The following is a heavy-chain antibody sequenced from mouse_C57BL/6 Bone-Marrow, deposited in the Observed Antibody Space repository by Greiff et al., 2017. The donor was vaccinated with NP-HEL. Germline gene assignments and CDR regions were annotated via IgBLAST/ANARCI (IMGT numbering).Heavy chain of an antibody. V-gene: IGHV1-82*01. D-gene: IGHD2-2*01. CDR1: GYAFSSSW. J-gene: IGHJ3*01. CDR2: IYPGDGDT. CDR3: ARYAYGYVPWFAC. Sequence: VQLQQSGPELVKPGASVKISCKASGYAFSSSWMNWVKQRPGKGLEWIGRIYPGDGDTNYNGKFKGKATLTADKSSSTAYMQLSSLTSEDSAIYFCARYAYGYVPWFACWGQGTLVTVSA.